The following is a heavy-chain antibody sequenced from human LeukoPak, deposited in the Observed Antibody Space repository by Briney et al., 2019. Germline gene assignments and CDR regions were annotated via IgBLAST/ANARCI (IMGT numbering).Heavy chain of an antibody. V-gene: IGHV3-23*01. Sequence: GGSLRLSCAASGFTFSSYAMSWVRQAPGKGPEWVSGISGRGADTYYADSVKGRFTISRDNSKNALYLQMDSLRAEDTAVYFCAKVGTTVTTYYYYMDVWGKGTTVTVSS. CDR3: AKVGTTVTTYYYYMDV. D-gene: IGHD4-17*01. CDR2: ISGRGADT. CDR1: GFTFSSYA. J-gene: IGHJ6*03.